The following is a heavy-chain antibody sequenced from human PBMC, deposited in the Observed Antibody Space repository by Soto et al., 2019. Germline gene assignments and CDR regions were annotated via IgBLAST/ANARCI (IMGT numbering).Heavy chain of an antibody. CDR1: GGSISSYY. CDR2: IYYSGST. CDR3: ARGSYNYIWGSYREAFDI. V-gene: IGHV4-59*01. J-gene: IGHJ3*02. Sequence: SETLSLSCTVSGGSISSYYWSWIRQPPGKGLEWIGYIYYSGSTNYNPSLKSRVTISVDTSKNQFSLKLSSVTAADTAVYYCARGSYNYIWGSYREAFDIWGQGTMVTVSS. D-gene: IGHD3-16*02.